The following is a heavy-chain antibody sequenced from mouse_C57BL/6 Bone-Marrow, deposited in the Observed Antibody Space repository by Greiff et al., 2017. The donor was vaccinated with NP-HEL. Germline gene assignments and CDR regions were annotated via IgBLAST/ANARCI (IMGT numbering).Heavy chain of an antibody. Sequence: VQLQQSGAELVKPGASVKISCKASGYAFSSYWMNWVKQRPGKGLEWIGQIYPGDGDTNYNGKFKGKATLTADKSSSTAYMQLSSLTSEDSAVYVCARCDYYGSTFYYWGQGTTLTVSS. CDR1: GYAFSSYW. CDR3: ARCDYYGSTFYY. J-gene: IGHJ2*01. D-gene: IGHD1-1*01. CDR2: IYPGDGDT. V-gene: IGHV1-80*01.